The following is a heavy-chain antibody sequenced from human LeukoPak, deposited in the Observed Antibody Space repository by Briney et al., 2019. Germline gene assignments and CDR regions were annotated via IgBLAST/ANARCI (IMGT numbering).Heavy chain of an antibody. V-gene: IGHV4-30-4*01. CDR2: IYYSGST. CDR1: DGSISTYY. D-gene: IGHD3-16*01. Sequence: PSESLSLTCTVSDGSISTYYWSWIRQPPGKGLEWIGYIYYSGSTYHNPSLKSRVTISVDTSKNQFSLKLNSVTAADTAVYYCARGLRHFDYWGQGTLVTVSS. J-gene: IGHJ4*02. CDR3: ARGLRHFDY.